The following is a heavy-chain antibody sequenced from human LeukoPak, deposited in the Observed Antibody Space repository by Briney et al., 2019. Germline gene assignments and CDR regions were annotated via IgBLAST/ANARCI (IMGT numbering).Heavy chain of an antibody. CDR1: GFTFSSFS. D-gene: IGHD6-19*01. Sequence: GGSLRLSCAASGFTFSSFSMNWVRQAPGKGLEWVSSISSSSSYIYYADSVKGRFTISRDNAKNSLYLQMNSLRAEDTAVYYCARGDPVAGIDYWGQGTLVTVSS. J-gene: IGHJ4*02. V-gene: IGHV3-21*01. CDR3: ARGDPVAGIDY. CDR2: ISSSSSYI.